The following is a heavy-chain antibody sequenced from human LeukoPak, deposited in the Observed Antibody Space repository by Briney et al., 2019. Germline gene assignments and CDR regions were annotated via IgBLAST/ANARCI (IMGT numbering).Heavy chain of an antibody. CDR1: GDFTSDSGYY. CDR2: ISYSGRT. D-gene: IGHD3-22*01. Sequence: LSETLSLTCTISGDFTSDSGYYWSWIRQPPGRGLEWIGYISYSGRTNYNPSLKSRVAISTDTSKKQFSLRLTSMTAADTALYFCARATYYPDGRGYQGDFGHWGQGTLVTVSS. V-gene: IGHV4-61*08. J-gene: IGHJ4*02. CDR3: ARATYYPDGRGYQGDFGH.